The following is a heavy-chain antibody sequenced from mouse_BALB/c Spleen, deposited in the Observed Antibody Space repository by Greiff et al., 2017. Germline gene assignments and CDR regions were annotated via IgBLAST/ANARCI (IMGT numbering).Heavy chain of an antibody. V-gene: IGHV1-5*01. D-gene: IGHD1-1*02. CDR3: TREDYGPSFAY. J-gene: IGHJ3*01. CDR1: GYSFTSYW. CDR2: IYPGNSDT. Sequence: VQLQQSGTVLARPGASVKMSCKASGYSFTSYWLHWVKQRPGQGLEWIGAIYPGNSDTSYNQKFKGKAKLTAVTSASTAYMELSSLTNEDSAVYYCTREDYGPSFAYWGQGTLVTVSA.